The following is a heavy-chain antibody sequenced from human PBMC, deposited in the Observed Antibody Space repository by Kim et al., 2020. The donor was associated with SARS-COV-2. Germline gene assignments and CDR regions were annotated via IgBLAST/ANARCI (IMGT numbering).Heavy chain of an antibody. CDR1: GFTFSNYS. V-gene: IGHV3-21*04. CDR2: ISSTSSYI. J-gene: IGHJ4*02. CDR3: ARARHLDY. Sequence: GGSLRLSCAASGFTFSNYSMNWVRQAPGKGLEWVSSISSTSSYIFYADSVKGRFTISRDNAKNSLSLQMNSLTAEDTAVYYCARARHLDYWGQGNLVAVS.